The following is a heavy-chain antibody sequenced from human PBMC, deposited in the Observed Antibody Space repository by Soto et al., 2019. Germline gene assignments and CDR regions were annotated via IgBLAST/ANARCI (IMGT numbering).Heavy chain of an antibody. CDR1: GGSVSSGSYY. Sequence: QVQLQESGPGLVKPSETLSLTCTVSGGSVSSGSYYWSWIRQPPGKGLEWIGYIYYSGSTNYNPSRKSRVTIAVDPSKNRFSLKMSSVTAADPAVYYCARGIEGWYQGRYYYGMDFWGQGTTVTVSS. CDR3: ARGIEGWYQGRYYYGMDF. V-gene: IGHV4-61*01. J-gene: IGHJ6*02. CDR2: IYYSGST. D-gene: IGHD6-19*01.